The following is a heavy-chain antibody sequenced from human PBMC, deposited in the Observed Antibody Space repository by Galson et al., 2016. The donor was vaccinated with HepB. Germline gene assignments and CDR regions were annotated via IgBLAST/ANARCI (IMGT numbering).Heavy chain of an antibody. D-gene: IGHD5-12*01. Sequence: SLRLSCAASGFTFSNYGMHWVRQAPGKGLEWVALIWSYGNKKDYVDSVKGRFTISRDDSKNALFLQMDSLRAEDTAVYYCARAEREIVPTHCAMDVWGQGTTV. CDR1: GFTFSNYG. J-gene: IGHJ6*02. CDR3: ARAEREIVPTHCAMDV. CDR2: IWSYGNKK. V-gene: IGHV3-33*01.